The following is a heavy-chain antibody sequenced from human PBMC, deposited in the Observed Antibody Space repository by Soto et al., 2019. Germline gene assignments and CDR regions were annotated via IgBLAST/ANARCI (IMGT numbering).Heavy chain of an antibody. D-gene: IGHD2-15*01. V-gene: IGHV5-10-1*01. Sequence: GESLKISCKGSGYSFTSYWISWVRQMPGKGLEWMGRVDPSDSYTNYSPSFQGHVTISADKSISTAYLQWSSLKASDTAMYYCAVSYGYCSGGSCYSYYYGMDVWGQGTTVTVSS. CDR3: AVSYGYCSGGSCYSYYYGMDV. CDR2: VDPSDSYT. CDR1: GYSFTSYW. J-gene: IGHJ6*02.